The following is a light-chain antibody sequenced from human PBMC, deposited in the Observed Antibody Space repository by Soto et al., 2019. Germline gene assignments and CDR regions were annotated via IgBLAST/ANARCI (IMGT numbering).Light chain of an antibody. CDR3: QQDYNLPGT. J-gene: IGKJ1*01. V-gene: IGKV3D-7*01. CDR1: QSVSSSY. CDR2: GAS. Sequence: PGERVTLSCRASQSVSSSYLTWYQQKPGQAPRLLIYGASTRATGIPARFSGSGSGTDFTLTISSLQPEDCAVYYCQQDYNLPGTFGQGTKVEIK.